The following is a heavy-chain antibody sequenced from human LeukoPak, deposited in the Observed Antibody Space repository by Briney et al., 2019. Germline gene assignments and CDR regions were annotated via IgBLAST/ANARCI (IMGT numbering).Heavy chain of an antibody. Sequence: SETLSLTCAVYGGSFSGYYWSWIRQPPGKGLEWIGEINHSGSTNYNPSLKSRVTISVDTSKNQLSLKLSSVTAADTAVYYCARLSAYCGGDCYPQLDYWGQGTLVTVSS. CDR3: ARLSAYCGGDCYPQLDY. J-gene: IGHJ4*02. D-gene: IGHD2-21*02. CDR1: GGSFSGYY. V-gene: IGHV4-34*01. CDR2: INHSGST.